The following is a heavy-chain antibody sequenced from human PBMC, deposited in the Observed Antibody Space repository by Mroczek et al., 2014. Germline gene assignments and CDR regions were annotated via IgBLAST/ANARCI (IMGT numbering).Heavy chain of an antibody. CDR1: GGSFSGYY. CDR2: SIIVEAP. J-gene: IGHJ4*02. D-gene: IGHD1-26*01. V-gene: IGHV4-34*01. Sequence: QVQLQESGAGLLKPSETLSLTCAVYGGSFSGYYWSWIRQPPREGAGVDWGKSIIVEAPTTTRPSKSRVTISVDTSKNQFSLKLSSVTAADTAVYYCASRYSGSYYFDYWGQGTLVTVSS. CDR3: ASRYSGSYYFDY.